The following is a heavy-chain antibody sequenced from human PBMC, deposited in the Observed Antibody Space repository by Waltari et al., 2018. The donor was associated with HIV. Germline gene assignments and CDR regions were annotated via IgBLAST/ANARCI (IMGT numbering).Heavy chain of an antibody. D-gene: IGHD3-10*01. V-gene: IGHV3-48*03. J-gene: IGHJ4*02. CDR2: ISSSGSTI. Sequence: EVQLVESGGGLVQPGGSLRLSCAAPAFTFSSYEMNWVRQAPGKGLEWVSYISSSGSTIYYADSVKGRFTISRDNAKNSLYLQMNSLRAEDTAVYYCARDWGSGSYRWGQGTLVTVSS. CDR3: ARDWGSGSYR. CDR1: AFTFSSYE.